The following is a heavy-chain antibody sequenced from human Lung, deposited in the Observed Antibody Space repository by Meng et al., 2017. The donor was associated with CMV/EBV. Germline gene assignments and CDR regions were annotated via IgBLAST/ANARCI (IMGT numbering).Heavy chain of an antibody. D-gene: IGHD2-2*01. CDR2: ISGSGATI. J-gene: IGHJ3*01. V-gene: IGHV3-48*03. CDR3: ARAGFCNSPTCRSAFDV. CDR1: GFTFNRYE. Sequence: SCSASGFTFNRYEMHWVRQAPGKGLEWVSYISGSGATIYYADSVKGRFTISRDNAKNLLYVQMNSLRAEDTALYYCARAGFCNSPTCRSAFDVWXRGTLVTVSS.